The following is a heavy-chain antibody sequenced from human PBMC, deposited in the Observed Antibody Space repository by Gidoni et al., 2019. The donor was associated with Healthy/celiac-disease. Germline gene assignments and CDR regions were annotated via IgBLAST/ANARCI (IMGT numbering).Heavy chain of an antibody. CDR1: GVSISIYY. J-gene: IGHJ2*01. CDR2: IYTSGSP. Sequence: QVQLQESAPGLVKPSESLSLTCPVSGVSISIYYWSWIRQPAGKGLEWIGRIYTSGSPNYNPSLKSRVTMSVDTSKNQFSLKLSSVTAADTAVYYCARGYTVTTSFDWYFDLWGRGTLVTVSS. D-gene: IGHD4-17*01. CDR3: ARGYTVTTSFDWYFDL. V-gene: IGHV4-4*07.